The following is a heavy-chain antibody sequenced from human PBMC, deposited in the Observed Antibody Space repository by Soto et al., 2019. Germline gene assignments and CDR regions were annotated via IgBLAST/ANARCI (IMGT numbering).Heavy chain of an antibody. CDR3: ERVSFGVGMVGGGNALDI. J-gene: IGHJ3*02. D-gene: IGHD3-10*01. CDR2: IYPGDSDT. V-gene: IGHV5-51*01. CDR1: GYSFTTYW. Sequence: PGESLKISCTGSGYSFTTYWIGWVRQMPGKGLEWMGIIYPGDSDTRYSPSFQRLVTISADKSISTAYLQWRTLKAWDPAIYYCERVSFGVGMVGGGNALDIWGQGKMATVS.